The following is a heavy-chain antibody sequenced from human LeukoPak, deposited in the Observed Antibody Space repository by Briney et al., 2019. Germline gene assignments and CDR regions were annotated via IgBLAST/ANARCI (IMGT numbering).Heavy chain of an antibody. V-gene: IGHV4-59*01. CDR2: IYYSGST. D-gene: IGHD4-17*01. J-gene: IGHJ4*02. CDR3: ARTDYGDQLVLFDY. Sequence: SSETLSLTCTVSGGSISSYYWSWIRQPPGKGLEWIGYIYYSGSTNYNPSLKTRVTISVNTSKHQFSLKLSSVTAADTAVYYCARTDYGDQLVLFDYWGQGTLVTVSS. CDR1: GGSISSYY.